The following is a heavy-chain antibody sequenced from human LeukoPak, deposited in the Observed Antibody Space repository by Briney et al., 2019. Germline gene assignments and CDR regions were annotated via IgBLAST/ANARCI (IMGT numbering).Heavy chain of an antibody. J-gene: IGHJ4*02. CDR2: ISAYNGNT. V-gene: IGHV1-18*01. D-gene: IGHD3-10*01. CDR1: GYTFTSYG. CDR3: ARDVRRFSTKGSVSYL. Sequence: ASVTVSCKASGYTFTSYGISWVRQAPGQGLEWMGWISAYNGNTNYAQKLQGRVTMTTDTSTSTAYMELRSLRSDDTAVYYCARDVRRFSTKGSVSYLRGQGTLVTVSS.